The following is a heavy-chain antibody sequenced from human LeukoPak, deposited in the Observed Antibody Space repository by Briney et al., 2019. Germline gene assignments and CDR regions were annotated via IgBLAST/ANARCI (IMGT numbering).Heavy chain of an antibody. CDR2: IIPIFGTA. J-gene: IGHJ4*02. V-gene: IGHV1-69*05. CDR3: ARGSRELPSPDY. Sequence: GASVKVSCKASGGTFSSYAISWVRQAPGQGLEWMGGIIPIFGTANYAQKFQGRVTITTDESTSTAYMELSSLRSEDTAVYYCARGSRELPSPDYWGQGTLVTVSS. CDR1: GGTFSSYA. D-gene: IGHD1-26*01.